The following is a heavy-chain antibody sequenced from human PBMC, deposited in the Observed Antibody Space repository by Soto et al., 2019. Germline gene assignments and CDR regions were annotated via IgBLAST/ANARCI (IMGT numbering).Heavy chain of an antibody. CDR2: MNPNSVNT. V-gene: IGHV1-8*01. Sequence: QVQMVQSGAEVKKPGASVKVSCKASGYTFTSYDINWVRQAPGQGLEWMGWMNPNSVNTGYAQKFQDRVTLTRNTSISTAYMELSNLRSEDTAVYYCARGAGYYEYVFGGPDYWGQGTLVTVSS. J-gene: IGHJ4*02. D-gene: IGHD3-16*01. CDR1: GYTFTSYD. CDR3: ARGAGYYEYVFGGPDY.